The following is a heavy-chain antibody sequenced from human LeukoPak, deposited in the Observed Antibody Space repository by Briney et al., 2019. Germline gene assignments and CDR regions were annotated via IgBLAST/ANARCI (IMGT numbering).Heavy chain of an antibody. J-gene: IGHJ5*02. CDR2: ISGRAESK. CDR1: GFTFDSYV. V-gene: IGHV3-43*02. Sequence: GGSLRLSCAASGFTFDSYVMHWVRQAPGKGLQWVSLISGRAESKYYADSVKGRFTISRDNSKNSLYLQMNSLRTEDTALYYCAKDISNGDYGLRFDRWGQGILVMVSS. D-gene: IGHD4-17*01. CDR3: AKDISNGDYGLRFDR.